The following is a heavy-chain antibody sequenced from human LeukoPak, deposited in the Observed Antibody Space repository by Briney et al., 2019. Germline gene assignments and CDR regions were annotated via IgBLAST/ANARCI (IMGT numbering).Heavy chain of an antibody. V-gene: IGHV3-49*03. CDR2: IRSRAYGGTT. CDR1: GFTFGDYA. J-gene: IGHJ4*02. Sequence: GGSLRLSCTASGFTFGDYAMSWFRQAPGKGLEWVSFIRSRAYGGTTEYAASVKGRFTISSDDSKSIAYLQMNSLKTEDTAVYYCTGGGYSYGYSRYWGQGTLVTVSS. D-gene: IGHD5-18*01. CDR3: TGGGYSYGYSRY.